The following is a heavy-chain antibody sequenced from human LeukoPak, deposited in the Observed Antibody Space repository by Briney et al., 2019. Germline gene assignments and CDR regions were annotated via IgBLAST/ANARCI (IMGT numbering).Heavy chain of an antibody. V-gene: IGHV4-39*07. CDR2: IYYSGST. J-gene: IGHJ6*03. CDR3: ARDPSLNWSKYYYYYVDV. D-gene: IGHD1/OR15-1a*01. CDR1: GGSISSYY. Sequence: SETLSLTCTVSGGSISSYYWGWIRQPPGKGLEWIGSIYYSGSTYYNPSLKSRVTISVDTSKNQFSLKLSSVTAADTAVYYCARDPSLNWSKYYYYYVDVWGEGTTVTVSS.